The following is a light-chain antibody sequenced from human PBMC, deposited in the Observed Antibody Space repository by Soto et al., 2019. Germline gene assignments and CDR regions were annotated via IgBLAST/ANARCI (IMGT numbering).Light chain of an antibody. CDR1: QRLRHDNGNYY. J-gene: IGKJ1*01. V-gene: IGKV2-28*01. CDR3: MAAQQFPWK. Sequence: DIVMTQSPLSLPVTPGEPASISCRSSQRLRHDNGNYYLDWYLQKPGHSPQLLIYLTSNRASGVSDRFSGSGPVTDFTPKISSVVAEDVVLYECMAAQQFPWKIGRGTKVEIK. CDR2: LTS.